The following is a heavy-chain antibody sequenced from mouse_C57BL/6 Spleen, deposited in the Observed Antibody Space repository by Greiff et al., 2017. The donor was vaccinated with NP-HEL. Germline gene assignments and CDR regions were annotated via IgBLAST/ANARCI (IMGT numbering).Heavy chain of an antibody. Sequence: VQLQQSGPELVKPGASVKISCKASGYTFTDYYMNWVKQSHGKSLEWIGDINPNNGGTSYNQKFTGKATLTVDKSSSTAYMELRSLTSEDSAVYYCARGKMPYAMDYWGQGTSVTVSS. J-gene: IGHJ4*01. V-gene: IGHV1-26*01. CDR3: ARGKMPYAMDY. CDR1: GYTFTDYY. CDR2: INPNNGGT.